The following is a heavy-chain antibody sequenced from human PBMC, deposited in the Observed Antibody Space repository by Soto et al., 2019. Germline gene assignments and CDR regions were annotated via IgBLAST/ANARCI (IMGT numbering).Heavy chain of an antibody. CDR2: IYPGDSDT. J-gene: IGHJ6*02. Sequence: GESLKISCQGSGYTFTDYWIGWVRQLPGKGLEWMGIIYPGDSDTRYSPSFQGHVTITVDKSTSTAYLQWNTLKASDTAVYYCARESWTYYDFWSGSNYGMDVWGQGTTVTVSS. D-gene: IGHD3-3*01. CDR1: GYTFTDYW. CDR3: ARESWTYYDFWSGSNYGMDV. V-gene: IGHV5-51*01.